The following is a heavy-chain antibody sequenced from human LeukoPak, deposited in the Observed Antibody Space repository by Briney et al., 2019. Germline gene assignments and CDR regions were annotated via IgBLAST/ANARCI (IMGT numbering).Heavy chain of an antibody. V-gene: IGHV1-69*13. CDR2: IIPIFGTA. Sequence: APVKVSCKASGGTFSSYAISWVRQAPGQGLEWMGGIIPIFGTANYAQKFQGRVTITADESTSTAYMELSSLRSEDTAVYYCASKHIVVVPAAIHRDNYYHYYMDVWGKGTTVTISS. CDR1: GGTFSSYA. D-gene: IGHD2-2*01. CDR3: ASKHIVVVPAAIHRDNYYHYYMDV. J-gene: IGHJ6*03.